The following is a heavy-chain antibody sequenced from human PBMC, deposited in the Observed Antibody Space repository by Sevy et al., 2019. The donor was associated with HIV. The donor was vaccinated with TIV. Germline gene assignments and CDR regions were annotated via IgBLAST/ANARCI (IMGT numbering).Heavy chain of an antibody. CDR3: ARRRAFDFDTSGFLSP. CDR1: GYTFTSFG. J-gene: IGHJ5*02. D-gene: IGHD3-22*01. Sequence: ASVKVSCRASGYTFTSFGISWVRQAPGQGLEWVGWISVYNGKINYAQNFQGRVTMTTDTSTRTAYMELKSLRSDDTAVYYCARRRAFDFDTSGFLSPWGQGTLVTVSS. CDR2: ISVYNGKI. V-gene: IGHV1-18*01.